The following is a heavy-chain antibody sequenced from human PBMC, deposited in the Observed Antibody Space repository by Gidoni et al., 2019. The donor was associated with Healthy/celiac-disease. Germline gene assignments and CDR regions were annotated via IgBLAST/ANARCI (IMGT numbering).Heavy chain of an antibody. CDR1: GFPFSSYG. CDR3: ARDRVVGATWNAFDI. V-gene: IGHV3-33*01. CDR2: IWYDGSNK. Sequence: QVQLVESGGGVFQPGRSLRLSCAASGFPFSSYGMHWVSQAPGKGLEWVAVIWYDGSNKYYADSVKGRFTISRDNSKNTLYLQMNSLRAEDTAVYYCARDRVVGATWNAFDIWGQGTMVTVSS. J-gene: IGHJ3*02. D-gene: IGHD1-26*01.